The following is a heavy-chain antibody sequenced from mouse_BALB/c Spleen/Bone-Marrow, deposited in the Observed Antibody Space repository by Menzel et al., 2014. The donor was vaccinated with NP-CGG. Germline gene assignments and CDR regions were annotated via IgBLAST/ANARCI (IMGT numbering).Heavy chain of an antibody. Sequence: QVQLQQSGPGLVAPSQSLSITCTISGFSLTSYGVHWVRQPPGKGLEWLVVIWSDGSTTYNSALKSRLSISKDNSKSQVFLKMNSLQTDDTAMYYCARHDNDGYYLAYWGQGTLVTVSA. CDR1: GFSLTSYG. CDR3: ARHDNDGYYLAY. V-gene: IGHV2-6-1*01. CDR2: IWSDGST. J-gene: IGHJ3*01. D-gene: IGHD2-3*01.